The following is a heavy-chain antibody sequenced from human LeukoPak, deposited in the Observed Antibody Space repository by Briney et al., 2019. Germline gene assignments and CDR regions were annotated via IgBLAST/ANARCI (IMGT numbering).Heavy chain of an antibody. CDR3: AKGAGIAVAFGNWFDP. V-gene: IGHV3-23*01. CDR2: ISGSGGST. D-gene: IGHD6-19*01. Sequence: PGGSLRLSCAASGFTFDKYCMSWVRQAPGKGLEWVSAISGSGGSTYYADSVKGRFTISRDNSKNTLYLQMNSLRAEDTAVYYCAKGAGIAVAFGNWFDPWGQGTLVTVSS. CDR1: GFTFDKYC. J-gene: IGHJ5*02.